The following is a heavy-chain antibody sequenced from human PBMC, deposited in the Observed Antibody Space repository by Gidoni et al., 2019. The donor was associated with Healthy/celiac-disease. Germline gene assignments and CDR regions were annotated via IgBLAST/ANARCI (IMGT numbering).Heavy chain of an antibody. CDR1: GFTFSSYS. CDR3: ARDGRGYYDSSGYYYFDY. V-gene: IGHV3-21*01. Sequence: DVQLVESGGGLVKPGGSLSLSCAASGFTFSSYSMNWVRQAPGKGLEWVSSISSSSSYIYYADSVKGRFTISRDNAKNSLYLQMNSLRAEDTAVYYCARDGRGYYDSSGYYYFDYWGQGTLVTVSS. J-gene: IGHJ4*02. CDR2: ISSSSSYI. D-gene: IGHD3-22*01.